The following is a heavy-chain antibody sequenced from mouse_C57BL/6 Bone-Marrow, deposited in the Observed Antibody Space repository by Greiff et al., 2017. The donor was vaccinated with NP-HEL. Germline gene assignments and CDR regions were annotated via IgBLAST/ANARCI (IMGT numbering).Heavy chain of an antibody. J-gene: IGHJ2*01. V-gene: IGHV1-82*01. D-gene: IGHD1-1*01. Sequence: QVQLQQSGPELVKPGASVKISCKASGYAFSSSWMNWVKQRPGKGLEWIGRIYPGDGDTNYNGKFKGKATLTADKSSSTAYMQLSSLTSEDSAVYFSARASYYGSWGQGTTLTVSS. CDR1: GYAFSSSW. CDR2: IYPGDGDT. CDR3: ARASYYGS.